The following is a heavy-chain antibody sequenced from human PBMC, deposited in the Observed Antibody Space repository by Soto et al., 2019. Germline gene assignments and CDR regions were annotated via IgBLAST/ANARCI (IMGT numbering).Heavy chain of an antibody. D-gene: IGHD5-12*01. CDR2: ISVTGDTT. CDR1: GFTISTYS. CDR3: AKWSGYGDL. V-gene: IGHV3-23*01. Sequence: EVQLLESGGGLVQPGGSLRLSCAASGFTISTYSITWVRQTQAKGLEWVSGISVTGDTTFYADSVKGRFTISRDNSKNTVYLKMHSLSVEDTAVYYCAKWSGYGDLWGQGTLVTVSS. J-gene: IGHJ4*02.